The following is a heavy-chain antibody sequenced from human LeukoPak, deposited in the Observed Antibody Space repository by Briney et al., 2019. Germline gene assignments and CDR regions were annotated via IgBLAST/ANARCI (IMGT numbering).Heavy chain of an antibody. CDR1: GGSFSGYY. V-gene: IGHV4-34*01. Sequence: PSETLSLTCAVYGGSFSGYYWSWIRQPPGKGLEWIGEINHSGSTNYNPSLKSRVTISIDTSKNQFSLKLSSVTAADTAVYYCARAEVVPAATPRLNYYGMDVWGQGTTVTVSS. CDR2: INHSGST. J-gene: IGHJ6*02. CDR3: ARAEVVPAATPRLNYYGMDV. D-gene: IGHD2-2*01.